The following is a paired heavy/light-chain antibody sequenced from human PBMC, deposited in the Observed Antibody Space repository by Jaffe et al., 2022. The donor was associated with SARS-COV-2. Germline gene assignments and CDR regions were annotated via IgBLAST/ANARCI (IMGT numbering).Light chain of an antibody. J-gene: IGLJ2*01. CDR2: EVS. Sequence: QSALTQPASVSGSPGQSITISCTGTSSDVGGYNYVSWYQQHPGKAPKLMIYEVSNRPSGVPDRFSGSKSGNTASLTISGLQAEDEADYYCSSYTSSSTLEVFGGGTKLTVL. V-gene: IGLV2-14*01. CDR1: SSDVGGYNY. CDR3: SSYTSSSTLEV.
Heavy chain of an antibody. D-gene: IGHD2-2*01. V-gene: IGHV4-61*02. J-gene: IGHJ6*02. CDR3: ARSAPATWVPAATHYYYYGMDV. Sequence: QVQLQESGPGLVKPSQTLSLTCTVSGGSISSGSYYWSWIRQPAGKGLEWIGRIYTSGSTNYNPSLKSRVTISVDTSKNQFSLKLSSVTAADTAVYYCARSAPATWVPAATHYYYYGMDVWGQGTTVTVSS. CDR1: GGSISSGSYY. CDR2: IYTSGST.